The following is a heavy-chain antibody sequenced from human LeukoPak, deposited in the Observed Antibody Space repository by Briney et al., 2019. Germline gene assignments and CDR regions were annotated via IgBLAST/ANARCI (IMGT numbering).Heavy chain of an antibody. D-gene: IGHD3-22*01. J-gene: IGHJ4*02. Sequence: PGGSLRLSCAASGFTFSSYWMHWVRQAPGKGLVWVSCINSDGSSTSYADSVKGRFTISRDNAKNTLYLQMNSLRAEDTAVYYCARVGYDSSGYYEYYFDYWGQGTLVTVSS. CDR2: INSDGSST. V-gene: IGHV3-74*01. CDR1: GFTFSSYW. CDR3: ARVGYDSSGYYEYYFDY.